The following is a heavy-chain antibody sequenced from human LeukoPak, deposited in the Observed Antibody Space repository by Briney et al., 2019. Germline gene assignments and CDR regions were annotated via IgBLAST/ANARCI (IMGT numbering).Heavy chain of an antibody. CDR1: GFTFSSYA. CDR3: AKGCSSSGYYYYYGMDV. V-gene: IGHV3-23*01. Sequence: GASLRLSCAASGFTFSSYAMSWVRQAPGKGLEWVSAISGSGGSTYYADSVKGRFTISRDNSKNTLYLQMNSLRAEDTAVYYCAKGCSSSGYYYYYGMDVWGQGTTVTVSS. D-gene: IGHD6-6*01. CDR2: ISGSGGST. J-gene: IGHJ6*02.